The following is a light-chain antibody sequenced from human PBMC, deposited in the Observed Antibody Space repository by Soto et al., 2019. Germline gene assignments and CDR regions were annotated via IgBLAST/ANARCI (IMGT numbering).Light chain of an antibody. CDR1: QSVSSSY. V-gene: IGKV3-20*01. CDR3: QQYGSSPRT. J-gene: IGKJ1*01. CDR2: GAS. Sequence: EIVLTQSPGTLSLSPGERATLSCRASQSVSSSYLAWYQQEPGQAPRLLIYGASSRATGISDRFSGSGSGTDFTLTISRLEPEDFAVYYCQQYGSSPRTFGQGTKVDIK.